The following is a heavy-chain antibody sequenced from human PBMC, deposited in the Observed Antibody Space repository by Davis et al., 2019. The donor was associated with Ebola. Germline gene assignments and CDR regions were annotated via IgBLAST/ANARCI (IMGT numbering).Heavy chain of an antibody. CDR3: GSSSGWSYYYYYGMDV. CDR2: IWYEGSNK. D-gene: IGHD6-19*01. V-gene: IGHV3-33*01. J-gene: IGHJ6*04. CDR1: GFTFSSYG. Sequence: GGSLRLSCAASGFTFSSYGMHWVRQAPGKGLEWVAVIWYEGSNKYYADSVKGRFTISRDNSKNTLYLQMYSLRAEDTAVYYCGSSSGWSYYYYYGMDVWGKGTTVTVSS.